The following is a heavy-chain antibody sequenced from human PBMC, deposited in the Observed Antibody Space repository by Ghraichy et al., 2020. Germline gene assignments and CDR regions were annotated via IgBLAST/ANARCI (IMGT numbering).Heavy chain of an antibody. J-gene: IGHJ4*02. CDR3: ARVITGTTNFDY. V-gene: IGHV3-30*02. CDR2: IRYDGSNK. D-gene: IGHD1-7*01. Sequence: GGSLRLSCAASGFTFSSYGMHWVRQAPGKGLEWVAFIRYDGSNKYYADSVKGRFTISRDNSKNTLYLQMNSLRAEDTAVYYCARVITGTTNFDYWGQGTLVTVSS. CDR1: GFTFSSYG.